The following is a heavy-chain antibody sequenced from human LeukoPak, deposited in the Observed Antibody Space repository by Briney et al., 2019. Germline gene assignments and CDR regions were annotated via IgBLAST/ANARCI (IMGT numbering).Heavy chain of an antibody. Sequence: PGGSLRLSCAASGFTSSSYGMHWVRQAPGKGLEWVAVIWYDGSNKYYADSVKGRFTISRDNSKNTLYLQMNSLRAEDTAVYYCARDYYDSSGYVVWGQGTLVTVSS. V-gene: IGHV3-33*01. CDR2: IWYDGSNK. CDR3: ARDYYDSSGYVV. J-gene: IGHJ4*02. D-gene: IGHD3-22*01. CDR1: GFTSSSYG.